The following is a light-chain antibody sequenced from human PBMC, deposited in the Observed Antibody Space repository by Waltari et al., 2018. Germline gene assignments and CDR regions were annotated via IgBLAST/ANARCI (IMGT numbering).Light chain of an antibody. CDR3: MQATNWPLT. V-gene: IGKV2-30*02. Sequence: DVVMSQSPLSLPVTLGQPASISCRSSQSLVHSDGLTYLNWFQQRPGQSPRRLIYKVSRRDSGVPDRFSGSGSGTDFTLKISRVEAEDVGVYYCMQATNWPLTFGQGTKVEIK. J-gene: IGKJ1*01. CDR1: QSLVHSDGLTY. CDR2: KVS.